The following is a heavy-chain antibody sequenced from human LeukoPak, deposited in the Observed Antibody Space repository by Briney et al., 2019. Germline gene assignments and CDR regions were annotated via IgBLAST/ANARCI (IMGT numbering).Heavy chain of an antibody. CDR1: GFTFSVYT. J-gene: IGHJ4*02. V-gene: IGHV3-23*01. Sequence: GGSLRLSCVASGFTFSVYTMNWVRQAPGKGLEWVSGISGSGAGTYYADSVKGRFTISRDNSKNTLYLQMNSLRADDTAVYYCAKMVREFYTISYYFDYWGQGTLVTVSS. D-gene: IGHD2-8*01. CDR2: ISGSGAGT. CDR3: AKMVREFYTISYYFDY.